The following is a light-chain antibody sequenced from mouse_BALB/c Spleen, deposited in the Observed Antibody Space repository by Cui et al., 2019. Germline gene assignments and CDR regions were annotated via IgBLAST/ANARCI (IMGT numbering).Light chain of an antibody. CDR3: QQYNSYPLT. Sequence: DIVMPYSQKFMSTSVGDRVSVTCKASQNVGANVAWYQQKPGQSPKALIYSASYRYSGVHDRLTGSGSETDFTLTISNVQSEDLAEYFCQQYNSYPLTFGAGTKLELK. V-gene: IGKV6-15*01. CDR2: SAS. CDR1: QNVGAN. J-gene: IGKJ5*01.